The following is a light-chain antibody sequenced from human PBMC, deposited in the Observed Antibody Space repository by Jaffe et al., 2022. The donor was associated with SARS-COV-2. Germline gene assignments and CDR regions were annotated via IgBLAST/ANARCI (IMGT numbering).Light chain of an antibody. CDR3: AAWDDGLDGWV. CDR2: NTF. Sequence: QYVLTQPPSASSTPGQSVSISCSGSASNIKKNSVNWYQQVSGASPKLLIFNTFQRPSEISDRFSGSKSDTSASLAITGLQSEDEAEYFCAAWDDGLDGWVFGGGTKLTVL. J-gene: IGLJ3*02. V-gene: IGLV1-44*01. CDR1: ASNIKKNS.